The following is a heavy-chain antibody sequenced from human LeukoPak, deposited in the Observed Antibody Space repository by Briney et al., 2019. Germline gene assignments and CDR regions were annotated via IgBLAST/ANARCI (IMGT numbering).Heavy chain of an antibody. D-gene: IGHD7-27*01. J-gene: IGHJ3*01. CDR1: GGSIRSYY. V-gene: IGHV4-59*01. CDR3: ARDHDTTGDRRAFDV. Sequence: PSETLSLTCTVSGGSIRSYYWSWIRQPPGKGLEWIGFFYYGGSTNYNPSLKSRVAISVDTSKNQLSLKLRSVTAADTAIYYCARDHDTTGDRRAFDVWGRGTMVTVSS. CDR2: FYYGGST.